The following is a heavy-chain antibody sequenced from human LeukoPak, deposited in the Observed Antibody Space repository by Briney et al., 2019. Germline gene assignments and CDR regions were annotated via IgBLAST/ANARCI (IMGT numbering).Heavy chain of an antibody. Sequence: GGSLRLSCVASGFTFYDYAMSWVRHGPGKGLEWVSLIIGCVGGASYAASVKGRFTISRDNSKNSLYLQMNSMRTEDTAFYYCAIASAGSSSRPIDYWGQGTLVTVSS. D-gene: IGHD3-10*01. CDR3: AIASAGSSSRPIDY. J-gene: IGHJ4*02. CDR2: IIGCVGGA. CDR1: GFTFYDYA. V-gene: IGHV3-43*02.